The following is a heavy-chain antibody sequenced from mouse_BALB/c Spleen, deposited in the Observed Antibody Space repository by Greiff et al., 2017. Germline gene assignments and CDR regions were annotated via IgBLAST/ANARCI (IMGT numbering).Heavy chain of an antibody. Sequence: EGQLVESGGGLVKPGGSLKLSCAASGFTFSSYAMSWVRQTPEKRLEWVASISSGGSTYYPDSVKGRFTISRDNARNILYLQMSSLRSEDTAMYYCARREENYGYEAMDYWGQGTSVTVSS. J-gene: IGHJ4*01. D-gene: IGHD1-2*01. CDR1: GFTFSSYA. CDR3: ARREENYGYEAMDY. CDR2: ISSGGST. V-gene: IGHV5-6-5*01.